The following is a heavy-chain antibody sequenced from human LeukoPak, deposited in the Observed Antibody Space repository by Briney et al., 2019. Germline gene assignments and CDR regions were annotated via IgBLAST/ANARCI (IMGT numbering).Heavy chain of an antibody. D-gene: IGHD1-26*01. CDR3: ARDPCNGGYGDSYYYYMDV. CDR1: GFIFSNYW. CDR2: INVDGSRK. J-gene: IGHJ6*03. V-gene: IGHV3-74*01. Sequence: QAGGSLRLSCAASGFIFSNYWMHWVRQVPGKGLLWVSRINVDGSRKIYADSVKGRFAISRDNAKNTVSLQMNSLRAEDTAIYYCARDPCNGGYGDSYYYYMDVWGKGTTVTISS.